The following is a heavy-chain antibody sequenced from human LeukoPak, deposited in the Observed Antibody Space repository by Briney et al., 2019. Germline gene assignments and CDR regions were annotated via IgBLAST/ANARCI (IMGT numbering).Heavy chain of an antibody. Sequence: PGGSLRLSCAASGFTFSSYSMNWVRQASGKGLEWVSSISSSSSYIYYADSVKGRFTISRDNVKNSLYLQMNSLRAEDTAVYYCARGSGWYYYYYYYGMDVWGQGTTVTVSS. CDR2: ISSSSSYI. CDR1: GFTFSSYS. D-gene: IGHD6-19*01. J-gene: IGHJ6*02. CDR3: ARGSGWYYYYYYYGMDV. V-gene: IGHV3-21*01.